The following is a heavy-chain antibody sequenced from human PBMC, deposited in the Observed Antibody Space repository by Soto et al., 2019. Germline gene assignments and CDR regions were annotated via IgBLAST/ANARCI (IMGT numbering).Heavy chain of an antibody. J-gene: IGHJ6*03. Sequence: QVQLQEPGPGLVKPSETLSLTCTVSGGSISSYYWSWIRQPPGKGLEWIGYIYYSGSTNYNPSLKSRVTISVDTSKNQFSLKLSSVTAADTAVYYCARGQRSDYYYYYYMDVWGKGTTVTVSS. CDR3: ARGQRSDYYYYYYMDV. D-gene: IGHD1-1*01. CDR1: GGSISSYY. CDR2: IYYSGST. V-gene: IGHV4-59*01.